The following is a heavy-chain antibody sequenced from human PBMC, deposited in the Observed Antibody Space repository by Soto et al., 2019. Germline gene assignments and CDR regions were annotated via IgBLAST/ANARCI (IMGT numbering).Heavy chain of an antibody. J-gene: IGHJ4*02. CDR3: AKDRDDYRNYVFDY. V-gene: IGHV3-23*01. CDR1: GFTFTNYA. CDR2: SSGSGSGGST. D-gene: IGHD4-4*01. Sequence: EAQLLESGGGLVQPGGSLRLSCAASGFTFTNYAMTRVRQAPGKGLEWVSISSGSGSGGSTNYADSVKGRFTISRDNSKNTLYLQMNSLRVEDTAVYYCAKDRDDYRNYVFDYWGQGTLVTVSS.